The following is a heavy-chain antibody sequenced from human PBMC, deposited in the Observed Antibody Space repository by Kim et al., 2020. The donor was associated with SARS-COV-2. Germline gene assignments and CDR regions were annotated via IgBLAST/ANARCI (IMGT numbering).Heavy chain of an antibody. CDR3: ARENCSGGSCYLKA. V-gene: IGHV4-61*01. CDR1: GGSVSSGSYY. D-gene: IGHD2-15*01. Sequence: SETLSLTCTVSGGSVSSGSYYWSWIRQPPGKGLEWIGYIYYSGSTNYNPSLKSRVTISVDTSKNQFSLKLSSVTAADTAVYYCARENCSGGSCYLKAWGQGTLVTVSS. CDR2: IYYSGST. J-gene: IGHJ4*02.